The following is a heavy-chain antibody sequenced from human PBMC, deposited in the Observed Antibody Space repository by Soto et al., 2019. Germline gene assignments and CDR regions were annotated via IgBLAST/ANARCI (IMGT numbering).Heavy chain of an antibody. D-gene: IGHD1-26*01. V-gene: IGHV4-34*01. CDR2: INHSGST. CDR1: GGSFSGYY. J-gene: IGHJ5*02. CDR3: ARGGVGATTRNWFDP. Sequence: QVQLQQWGAGLLKPSETLSLTCAVYGGSFSGYYWSWIRQPPGKGLEWIGEINHSGSTNYNPSLKSRVTISVDTSKNQLSLKLSSVTAADTAVYYCARGGVGATTRNWFDPWGQGTLVTVSS.